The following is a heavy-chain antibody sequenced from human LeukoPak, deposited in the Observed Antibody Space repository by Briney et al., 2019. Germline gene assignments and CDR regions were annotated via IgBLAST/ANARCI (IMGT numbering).Heavy chain of an antibody. CDR1: GFTFGRHS. Sequence: PGGSLRLSCAASGFTFGRHSLNWLRQAPGKGLEWVSSISSAGRYIFYADSVKGRFTISRDNAKNSLYLQMDRLRVEDTAVYYCARDEADYYDASGLLYDAFDIWGQGTGVTVSS. CDR3: ARDEADYYDASGLLYDAFDI. J-gene: IGHJ3*02. V-gene: IGHV3-21*01. D-gene: IGHD3-22*01. CDR2: ISSAGRYI.